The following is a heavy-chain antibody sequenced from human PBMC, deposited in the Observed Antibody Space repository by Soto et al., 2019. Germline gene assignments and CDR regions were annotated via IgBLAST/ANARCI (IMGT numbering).Heavy chain of an antibody. CDR2: ISGSGGST. D-gene: IGHD3-22*01. V-gene: IGHV3-23*01. J-gene: IGHJ4*02. CDR1: GFTFSSYA. Sequence: GGSLRLSCAASGFTFSSYAMSWVRQAPGKGLEWVSAISGSGGSTYYADSVKGRFTISRDNSKNTLYLQMNSLRAEDTAVYYCAKGIRDYYDSSGYYFGYWGQGTLVTVSS. CDR3: AKGIRDYYDSSGYYFGY.